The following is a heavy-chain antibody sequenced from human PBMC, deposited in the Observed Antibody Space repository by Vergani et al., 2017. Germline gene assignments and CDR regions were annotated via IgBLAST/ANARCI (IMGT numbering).Heavy chain of an antibody. J-gene: IGHJ5*02. Sequence: QVQLQESGPGLVKPSETLSLTCTVSGGSVSSGSYYWSWLRQPPGKGLEWIGYIYYSGSTNYNPSLKSRVTISVDTSKDQFSLKLSAVTAADTAVYYCARAVGFTIVGVVPPGANWFDPWGQGTLVTVSS. D-gene: IGHD3-3*01. CDR1: GGSVSSGSYY. V-gene: IGHV4-61*01. CDR3: ARAVGFTIVGVVPPGANWFDP. CDR2: IYYSGST.